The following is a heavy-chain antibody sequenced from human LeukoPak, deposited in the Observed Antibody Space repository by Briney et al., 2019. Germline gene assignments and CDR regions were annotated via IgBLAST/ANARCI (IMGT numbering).Heavy chain of an antibody. D-gene: IGHD5/OR15-5a*01. J-gene: IGHJ3*02. CDR2: INPNSGGT. CDR3: ASFQAFSVYAFDI. CDR1: GYTFTGYY. V-gene: IGHV1-2*02. Sequence: GASVKVSCKASGYTFTGYYMHWVRQAPGQGLEWMGWINPNSGGTNYAQKFQGRVTMTRDTSISTAYMELSRLRSDDTAVYYCASFQAFSVYAFDIWGQGTMVTVSS.